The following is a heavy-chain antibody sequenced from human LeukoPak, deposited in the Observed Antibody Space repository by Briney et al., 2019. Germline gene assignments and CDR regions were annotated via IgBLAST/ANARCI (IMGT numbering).Heavy chain of an antibody. CDR3: ARVSHSDWLYFDY. Sequence: ASVKVSCQASGYTFTGYYMHGVRQAPGLGLDWMGWINPNSGGTNYAQKFQGRVTMTRDTSISTAYMELSRLRSDDTAVYYCARVSHSDWLYFDYWGQGTLVTVSS. V-gene: IGHV1-2*02. CDR1: GYTFTGYY. J-gene: IGHJ4*02. CDR2: INPNSGGT. D-gene: IGHD2-21*02.